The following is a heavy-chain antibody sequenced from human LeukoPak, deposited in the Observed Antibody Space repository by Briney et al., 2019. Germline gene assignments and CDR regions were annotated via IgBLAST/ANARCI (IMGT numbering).Heavy chain of an antibody. D-gene: IGHD3-9*01. CDR1: GFTFDDYA. CDR2: ISWNSGSI. J-gene: IGHJ4*02. V-gene: IGHV3-9*03. CDR3: AKEALGLRYLDSPFDY. Sequence: PGRSLRLSCAASGFTFDDYAMHWVRQAPGKGLEWVSGISWNSGSIGYADSVKGRFTISRDNAKNSLYLQMNSLRAEDMALYYCAKEALGLRYLDSPFDYWGQGTLVTVSS.